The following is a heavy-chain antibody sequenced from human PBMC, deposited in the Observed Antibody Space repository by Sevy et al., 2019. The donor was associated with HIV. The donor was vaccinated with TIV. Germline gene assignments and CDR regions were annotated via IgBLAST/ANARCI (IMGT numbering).Heavy chain of an antibody. CDR1: GFTFGSYG. CDR2: IWFDGSNQ. J-gene: IGHJ4*02. CDR3: ARESGSDWYLDF. D-gene: IGHD6-19*01. Sequence: GGSLRLSCAASGFTFGSYGMHWVRQAPGKGLEWVAVIWFDGSNQYYGDSVKGRFTISRDNSKNTVYLRMNSLRVDDTAVYYCARESGSDWYLDFWGQGTLVTVSS. V-gene: IGHV3-33*01.